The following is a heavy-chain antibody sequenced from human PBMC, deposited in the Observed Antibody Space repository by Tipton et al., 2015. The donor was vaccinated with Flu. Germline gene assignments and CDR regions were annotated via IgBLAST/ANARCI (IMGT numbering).Heavy chain of an antibody. J-gene: IGHJ5*02. CDR1: GDSISSRYY. V-gene: IGHV4-38-2*02. Sequence: TLSLTCTIYGDSISSRYYWGWIRQPPGKGLEWIGNIYRTGSTYHNPSLRSRVTMSVDTSNNQFSLKVFSVTAADTAVYYCARDLGPFNWFDPWGQGTLVTVSS. CDR2: IYRTGST. CDR3: ARDLGPFNWFDP.